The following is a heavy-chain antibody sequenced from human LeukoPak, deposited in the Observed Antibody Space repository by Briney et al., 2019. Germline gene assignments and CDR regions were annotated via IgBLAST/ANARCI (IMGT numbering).Heavy chain of an antibody. Sequence: GGSLRLSCAASGFTFSNYGMNWVRQALGKGLEWVSYISSGSGTIHYADSVKGRFTISRDSARSSLYLQVNSLRAEDTAVYYCARGGSDRPDYWGQGTLVTVSS. CDR2: ISSGSGTI. V-gene: IGHV3-48*01. J-gene: IGHJ4*02. CDR3: ARGGSDRPDY. D-gene: IGHD6-6*01. CDR1: GFTFSNYG.